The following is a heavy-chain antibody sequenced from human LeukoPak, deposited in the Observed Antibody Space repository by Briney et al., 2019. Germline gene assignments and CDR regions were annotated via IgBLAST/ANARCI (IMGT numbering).Heavy chain of an antibody. CDR2: ISYDGSNE. J-gene: IGHJ3*01. CDR1: GFTFSDYY. CDR3: ARDLGSGWYKKNAFDV. Sequence: GGSLRLSCAASGFTFSDYYMSWIRQAPGKGLEWVATISYDGSNEDYADSVKGRFTISRDTSGKTVSLQMNSLRAEDTAVYYCARDLGSGWYKKNAFDVWGQGAMVTVPS. D-gene: IGHD6-19*01. V-gene: IGHV3-30*03.